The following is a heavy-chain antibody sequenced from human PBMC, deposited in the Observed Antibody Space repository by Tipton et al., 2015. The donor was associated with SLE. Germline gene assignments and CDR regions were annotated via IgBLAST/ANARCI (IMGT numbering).Heavy chain of an antibody. CDR3: ARGTGIAAAGPYFDY. V-gene: IGHV4-38-2*02. CDR1: GYSISSGYY. D-gene: IGHD6-13*01. CDR2: IYHSGST. Sequence: TLSLTCTVSGYSISSGYYWGWIRQPPGKGLEWIGSIYHSGSTYYNPSLKSRVTISVDTSKNQFSLKLSSVTAADTAVYYCARGTGIAAAGPYFDYWGQGTLVTVSS. J-gene: IGHJ4*02.